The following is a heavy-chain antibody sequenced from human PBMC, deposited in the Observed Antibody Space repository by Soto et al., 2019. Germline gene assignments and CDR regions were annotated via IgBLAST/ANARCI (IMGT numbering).Heavy chain of an antibody. Sequence: EVQLLESGGGLVQPGGSLRLSCAASGFAFSSHAMNWVRQAPGKGLEWVSGISGSGGRTYYADSVKGRFTTSRDNSKNTLDLQMNSLRAEDTAVYYCAKGRYSYDSSGHDYWGLGTLVTVSS. V-gene: IGHV3-23*01. CDR3: AKGRYSYDSSGHDY. CDR2: ISGSGGRT. CDR1: GFAFSSHA. D-gene: IGHD3-22*01. J-gene: IGHJ4*02.